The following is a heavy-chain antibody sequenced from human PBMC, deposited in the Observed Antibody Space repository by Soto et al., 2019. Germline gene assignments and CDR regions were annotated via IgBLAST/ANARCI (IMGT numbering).Heavy chain of an antibody. CDR3: AGQDGYNWNSGVSGDYYYGMDV. D-gene: IGHD1-7*01. CDR1: GGSISSSSYY. V-gene: IGHV4-39*01. Sequence: SETLSLSCTVSGGSISSSSYYWGWIRQPPGRGLEWFGSIYYSGSTYYNPSLKSRVTISVDTSKNQFSLKLSSVTAADTAVYYCAGQDGYNWNSGVSGDYYYGMDVWGQGTTVT. CDR2: IYYSGST. J-gene: IGHJ6*02.